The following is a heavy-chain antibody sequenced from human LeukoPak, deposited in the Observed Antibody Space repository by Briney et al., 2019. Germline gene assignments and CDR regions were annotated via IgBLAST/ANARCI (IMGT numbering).Heavy chain of an antibody. CDR1: GFTFSSYT. V-gene: IGHV3-64*01. CDR2: ISTYGGST. Sequence: GGSLRLSCAASGFTFSSYTMHWVRQAPGKGLEYVSAISTYGGSTYYANSVKGRFTISRDNAKNTLYLQMNSLRVEDTAVYYCARESYCSGGSCYSGRAFDVWGQGTMVTVSS. CDR3: ARESYCSGGSCYSGRAFDV. D-gene: IGHD2-15*01. J-gene: IGHJ3*01.